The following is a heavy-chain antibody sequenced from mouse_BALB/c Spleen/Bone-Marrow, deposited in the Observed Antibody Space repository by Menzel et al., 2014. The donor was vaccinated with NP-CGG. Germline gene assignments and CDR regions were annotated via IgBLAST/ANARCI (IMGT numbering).Heavy chain of an antibody. CDR2: IYPGDTDI. J-gene: IGHJ4*01. CDR3: ASRGDYSYAMDY. D-gene: IGHD1-1*01. CDR1: GYAFSNYW. V-gene: IGHV1-80*01. Sequence: QVQLQRSGAELVRPGSSVKISCKASGYAFSNYWMNWVKQRPGQGLEWIGQIYPGDTDIHYNGKFKGKATLTADKSSSTAYMQLSSLTSEDSAVYFCASRGDYSYAMDYWGQGTSVTVSS.